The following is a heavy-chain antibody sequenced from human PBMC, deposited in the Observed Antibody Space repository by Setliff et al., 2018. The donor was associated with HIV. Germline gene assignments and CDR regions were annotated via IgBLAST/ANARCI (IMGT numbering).Heavy chain of an antibody. V-gene: IGHV4-59*12. J-gene: IGHJ3*01. Sequence: TLSLTCTVSDSAMDSYYWSWVRQSPGRGLEYIGYIYWTGKTDYNPSLKSRVTISLDTSGNQFSLKLNSVTGADAAVYYCAKISPRGYSDITTGRLTDPFDVWGPGTMVTVSS. CDR3: AKISPRGYSDITTGRLTDPFDV. CDR1: DSAMDSYY. CDR2: IYWTGKT. D-gene: IGHD3-9*01.